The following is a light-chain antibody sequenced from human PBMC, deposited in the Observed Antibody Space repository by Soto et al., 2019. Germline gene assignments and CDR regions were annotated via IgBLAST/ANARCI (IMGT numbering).Light chain of an antibody. CDR1: QSLLHSNGYNY. CDR2: LGS. V-gene: IGKV2-28*01. CDR3: MQALQIPQT. Sequence: EIVMTQSPLSLPVTPGEPASITCRSSQSLLHSNGYNYLYWYLQKPGQSPQLLISLGSNRASGVPHRFSGDVSGTDFTLNISTVEADDVGVYYCMQALQIPQTFGQGTKVEIK. J-gene: IGKJ1*01.